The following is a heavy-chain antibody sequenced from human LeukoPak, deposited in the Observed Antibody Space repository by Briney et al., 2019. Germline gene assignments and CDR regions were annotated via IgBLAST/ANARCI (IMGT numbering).Heavy chain of an antibody. V-gene: IGHV1-18*01. CDR1: GYSFTSYG. D-gene: IGHD6-13*01. J-gene: IGHJ4*02. CDR3: ARGLGSSWYDESHFDY. Sequence: GESLKISCKGSGYSFTSYGISWVRQAPGQGLEWMGWISAYNGNTNYAQKLQGRVTMTTDTSTSTAYMELRSLRSDDTAVYYCARGLGSSWYDESHFDYWGQGTLVTVSS. CDR2: ISAYNGNT.